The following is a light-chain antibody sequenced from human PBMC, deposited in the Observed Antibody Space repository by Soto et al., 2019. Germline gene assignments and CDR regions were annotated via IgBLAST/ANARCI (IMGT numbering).Light chain of an antibody. CDR2: KAS. V-gene: IGKV1-5*03. CDR1: QTISSW. Sequence: DTQMTQSPSTLSGSVGDRVTITCRASQTISSWLAWYQQKPGKAPKLLIYKASTLKSGVPLRFSGSGSGTDFSLTISSLQPEDFATYYCQQTYSMYFSFGGGTRVEIK. J-gene: IGKJ4*01. CDR3: QQTYSMYFS.